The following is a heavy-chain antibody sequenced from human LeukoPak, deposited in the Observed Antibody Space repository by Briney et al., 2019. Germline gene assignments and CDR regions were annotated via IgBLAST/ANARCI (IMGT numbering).Heavy chain of an antibody. Sequence: PSETLSLTCAVYGGSFSGYYWSWIRQPPGKGLEWIGEINHSGSTNYNPSLKSRVTISVDTSKNQFSLKLSSVTAADTAVYYCARGNGRVRGVITPPYYYGMDVWGQGTTVTVSS. D-gene: IGHD3-10*01. CDR1: GGSFSGYY. CDR2: INHSGST. CDR3: ARGNGRVRGVITPPYYYGMDV. J-gene: IGHJ6*02. V-gene: IGHV4-34*01.